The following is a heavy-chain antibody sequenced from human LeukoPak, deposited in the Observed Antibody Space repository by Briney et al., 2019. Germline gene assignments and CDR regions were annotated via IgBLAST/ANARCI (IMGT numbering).Heavy chain of an antibody. CDR2: IYYSGST. J-gene: IGHJ3*02. CDR3: AREVEGIVGATRAFDI. D-gene: IGHD1-26*01. V-gene: IGHV4-39*07. CDR1: GGSISSSSYY. Sequence: SETLSLTCTVSGGSISSSSYYWGWIRQPPGKGLEWIGSIYYSGSTNYNPSHKSRVTISVDTSKNQFSLKLSSVTAADTAVYYCAREVEGIVGATRAFDIWGQGTMVPVSS.